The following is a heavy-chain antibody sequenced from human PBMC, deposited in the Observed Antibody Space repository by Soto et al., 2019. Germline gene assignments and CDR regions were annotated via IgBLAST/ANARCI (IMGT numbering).Heavy chain of an antibody. D-gene: IGHD2-15*01. CDR3: AREQGCIGGSCYHYFDY. J-gene: IGHJ4*02. V-gene: IGHV4-30-4*01. CDR1: GGSIGSGDYY. Sequence: SETLSLTCTVSGGSIGSGDYYWTWIRQPPGKGLEWIGYVYHSGSTYYNPSLKSRVTISVDTSKNQFSLKLSSMTAADTAVYYCAREQGCIGGSCYHYFDYWGQGTLVTVSS. CDR2: VYHSGST.